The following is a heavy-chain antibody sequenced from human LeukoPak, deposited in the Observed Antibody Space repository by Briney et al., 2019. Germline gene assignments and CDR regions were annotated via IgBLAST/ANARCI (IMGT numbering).Heavy chain of an antibody. CDR2: IRYNGGS. J-gene: IGHJ4*02. D-gene: IGHD6-19*01. V-gene: IGHV4-59*03. CDR1: AGSITNYF. CDR3: AGGELAGTCY. Sequence: SETLSLTCTVSAGSITNYFWTWVRQSPGKGLEWIGYIRYNGGSDSNPSLKSRVTISLDTWNNQFSLRLTSVTAEDTAVYYCAGGELAGTCYWGQGTLVTVSS.